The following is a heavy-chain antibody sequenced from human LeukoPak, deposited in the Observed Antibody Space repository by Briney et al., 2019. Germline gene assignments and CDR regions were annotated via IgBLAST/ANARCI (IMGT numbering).Heavy chain of an antibody. CDR2: IKQDGSEK. CDR3: ARDLHRVVVAATPPGFVDP. Sequence: GGSLRLSCAASGFTFSSYWMSWVRQAPGKGLEWVANIKQDGSEKYYVDSVKGRFTISRDNAKNSLYLQMNSLRAEDTAVYHCARDLHRVVVAATPPGFVDPWGQGTLVTVSS. V-gene: IGHV3-7*01. J-gene: IGHJ5*02. CDR1: GFTFSSYW. D-gene: IGHD2-15*01.